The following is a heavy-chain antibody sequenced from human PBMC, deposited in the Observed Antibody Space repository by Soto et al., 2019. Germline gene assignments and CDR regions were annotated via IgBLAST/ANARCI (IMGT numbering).Heavy chain of an antibody. D-gene: IGHD3-16*02. V-gene: IGHV1-18*01. CDR2: IRSYNIDT. CDR3: ARGHEVSIVAMDV. Sequence: QVQLVQSGAEVKKPGASVKVSCKSSGYRFATYAISWVRQAPGQELEWMGWIRSYNIDTYYAQKFQDRVNMTTDTSTGTADMELRSLRSDDTAVYDCARGHEVSIVAMDVWGQGTTVTVSS. J-gene: IGHJ6*02. CDR1: GYRFATYA.